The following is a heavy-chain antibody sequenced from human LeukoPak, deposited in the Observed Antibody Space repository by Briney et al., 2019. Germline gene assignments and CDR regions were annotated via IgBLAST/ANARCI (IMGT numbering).Heavy chain of an antibody. CDR3: ARANSRRYYWNHRYYFDY. J-gene: IGHJ4*02. Sequence: SETLSLTCAVYGGSFSGYYWSWIRQPPGKGLEWIGEINHSGSTNYNPSLKSRVTISVDTSKNQFSLKLSSVTAADTAVYYCARANSRRYYWNHRYYFDYWGQGTLVTVSS. CDR2: INHSGST. CDR1: GGSFSGYY. D-gene: IGHD1-1*01. V-gene: IGHV4-34*01.